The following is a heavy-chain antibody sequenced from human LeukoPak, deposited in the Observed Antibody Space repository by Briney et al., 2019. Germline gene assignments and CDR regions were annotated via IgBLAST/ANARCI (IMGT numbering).Heavy chain of an antibody. J-gene: IGHJ3*02. V-gene: IGHV4-61*02. CDR1: GGSISSVSSY. Sequence: SETLSLTCTVSGGSISSVSSYWSWIRQPPGKGLEWIGRICTSGSTNYTPSLKSRVTISVDPSKNQFSLKLSSVTAADTAVYYCARAISRYFDWSRNADAFDIWGQGTMVTVSS. CDR3: ARAISRYFDWSRNADAFDI. D-gene: IGHD3-9*01. CDR2: ICTSGST.